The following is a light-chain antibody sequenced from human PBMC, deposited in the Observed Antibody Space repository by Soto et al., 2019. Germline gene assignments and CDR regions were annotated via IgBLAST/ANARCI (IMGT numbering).Light chain of an antibody. CDR1: QSIGSW. CDR3: LQDYNYPWT. V-gene: IGKV1-5*03. CDR2: KAS. J-gene: IGKJ1*01. Sequence: EIQMTQSPSTLSASVGDRVAITCRASQSIGSWVAWYQQKPGKAPKVLISKASTLESGVPSRFSGSGSGTDFTLSISSLQPEDFATYYCLQDYNYPWTFGQGTKVDI.